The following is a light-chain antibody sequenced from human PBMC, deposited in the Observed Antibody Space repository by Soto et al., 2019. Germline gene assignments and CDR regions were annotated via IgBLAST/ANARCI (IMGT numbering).Light chain of an antibody. Sequence: EIVMTQSPAPLSVSPGERATLSCRASQSVSSNLAWYQQKPGQAPTLLIYGASARATGIPARFSGSGSGTEFTLTISSLQSEDFAVYYCQHYNNWPFTFGQGTKLEI. CDR3: QHYNNWPFT. V-gene: IGKV3-15*01. CDR1: QSVSSN. J-gene: IGKJ2*01. CDR2: GAS.